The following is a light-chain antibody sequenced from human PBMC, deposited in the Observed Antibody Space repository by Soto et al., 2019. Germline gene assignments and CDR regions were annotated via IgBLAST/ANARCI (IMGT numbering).Light chain of an antibody. CDR2: KTS. CDR3: QQYNSFST. V-gene: IGKV1-5*03. J-gene: IGKJ1*01. CDR1: QSLDSW. Sequence: DIQMTQSPSTLSASVEDRVTITCRASQSLDSWLAWYQQKPGKPPKLLIYKTSILEFGVPSRFSGSGSGTLFTLTISSLQPDDVATYYCQQYNSFSTFGQGTKVEIK.